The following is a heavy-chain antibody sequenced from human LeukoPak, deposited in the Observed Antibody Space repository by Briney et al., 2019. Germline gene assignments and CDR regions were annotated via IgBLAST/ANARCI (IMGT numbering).Heavy chain of an antibody. CDR3: ARESTPLRGAFDP. J-gene: IGHJ5*02. CDR2: IDSRDNT. CDR1: GFTVRNNH. Sequence: GGSLRLSCAASGFTVRNNHMSWVRQAPGRGLEWVSVIDSRDNTYHADSVKGRFTISRHTSKNTLYLQMNSLRAEDTAVYYCARESTPLRGAFDPWGPGTLVTVSS. D-gene: IGHD5-24*01. V-gene: IGHV3-53*04.